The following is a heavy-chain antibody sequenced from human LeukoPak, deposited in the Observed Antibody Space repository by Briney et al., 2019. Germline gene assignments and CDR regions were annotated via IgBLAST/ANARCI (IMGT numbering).Heavy chain of an antibody. Sequence: SVKVSCKASGGTFGSYAISWVRQAPGQGLEWMGRIIPILGIANYAQKFQGRVTITADKSASTAYMELSSLRSEDTAVYYCARDPYSSGWYIPRYDPWGQGTLVTVSS. D-gene: IGHD6-19*01. CDR3: ARDPYSSGWYIPRYDP. J-gene: IGHJ5*02. CDR1: GGTFGSYA. CDR2: IIPILGIA. V-gene: IGHV1-69*04.